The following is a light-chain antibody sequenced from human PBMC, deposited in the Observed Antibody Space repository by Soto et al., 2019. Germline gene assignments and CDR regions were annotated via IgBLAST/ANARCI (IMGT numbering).Light chain of an antibody. CDR2: EAS. J-gene: IGLJ1*01. Sequence: QSALTQPPSVSGSPGQSVTISCTGTSTDFVSYNRVSWYQQPPGTAPKLIIYEASNRPSGVPDRFSGSKSGNTASLTISGLQAADEADYYCSSYAGSYTYVFGTGTKLTVL. CDR1: STDFVSYNR. V-gene: IGLV2-18*02. CDR3: SSYAGSYTYV.